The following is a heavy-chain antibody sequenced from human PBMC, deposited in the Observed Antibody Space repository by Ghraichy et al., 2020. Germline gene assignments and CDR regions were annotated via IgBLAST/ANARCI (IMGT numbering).Heavy chain of an antibody. CDR1: GGTFSSYA. Sequence: SVKVSCKASGGTFSSYAISWVRQAPGQWLEWMGRIIPILGIANYAQKFQGRVTITADKSTSTAYMELSSLRSEDTAVYYCARDLGNDGTIFGVVTDYYYYGMDVWGQGTTVTVSS. CDR2: IIPILGIA. V-gene: IGHV1-69*04. CDR3: ARDLGNDGTIFGVVTDYYYYGMDV. J-gene: IGHJ6*02. D-gene: IGHD3-3*01.